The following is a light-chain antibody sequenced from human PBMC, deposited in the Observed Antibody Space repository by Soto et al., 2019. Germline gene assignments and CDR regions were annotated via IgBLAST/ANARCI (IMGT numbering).Light chain of an antibody. V-gene: IGLV2-11*01. CDR1: SSDVGGYNY. Sequence: QSALTQPRSVSGSPGQSVTISCTGTSSDVGGYNYVSWFQQYPGKAPKLMIYDVFNRPSGVSNRFSGSKSSNTASLTISGLQAEDEADYYCSSFAGSHSVFGGGTKVTVL. J-gene: IGLJ2*01. CDR3: SSFAGSHSV. CDR2: DVF.